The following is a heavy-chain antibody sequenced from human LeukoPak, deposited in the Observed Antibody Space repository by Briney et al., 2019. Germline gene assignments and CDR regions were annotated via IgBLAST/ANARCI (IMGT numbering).Heavy chain of an antibody. D-gene: IGHD6-13*01. CDR2: ISSSSGYI. V-gene: IGHV3-21*01. CDR1: GFTFNNYA. CDR3: ARDRGSSWYLGILY. Sequence: PGGSLRLSCAASGFTFNNYAMSWVRQAPGKGLEWVSSISSSSGYIYYADSVEGRFTISRDNAKNSLYLQMNSLRAEDTAVYYCARDRGSSWYLGILYWGQGTLVTVSS. J-gene: IGHJ4*02.